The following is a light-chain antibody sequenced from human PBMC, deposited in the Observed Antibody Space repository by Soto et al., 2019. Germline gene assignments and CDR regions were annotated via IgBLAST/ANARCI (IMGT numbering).Light chain of an antibody. Sequence: QSVLTQPPSASGTPEQRVTISCSGSSSNIGSNYVYWYQQFPGTAPKLLIYSNSHRPSGVPDRFSGSKSGTSASLAISGLRSDDEADYYCAAWDDSLSGPVFGGGTKLTVL. V-gene: IGLV1-47*02. J-gene: IGLJ3*02. CDR1: SSNIGSNY. CDR3: AAWDDSLSGPV. CDR2: SNS.